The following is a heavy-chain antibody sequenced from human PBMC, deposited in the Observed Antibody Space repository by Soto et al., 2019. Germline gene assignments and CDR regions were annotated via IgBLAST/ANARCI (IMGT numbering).Heavy chain of an antibody. D-gene: IGHD2-8*01. J-gene: IGHJ3*02. Sequence: EVQLVESGGGLVQPGGSLRLSCAASGFTFSDHYMDWVRQAPGKGLEWVGRTRKKANSYTTEYAASVKGRFTISRDDSKNSLYLQMNSLKTEDTAVYYCARRVPTYDDAFDIWGQGTMVTVSS. V-gene: IGHV3-72*01. CDR1: GFTFSDHY. CDR2: TRKKANSYTT. CDR3: ARRVPTYDDAFDI.